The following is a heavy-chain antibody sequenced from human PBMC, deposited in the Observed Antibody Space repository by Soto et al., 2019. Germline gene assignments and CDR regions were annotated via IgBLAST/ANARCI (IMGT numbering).Heavy chain of an antibody. J-gene: IGHJ6*02. CDR1: GGSITSGRSS. Sequence: TSETLSLTCSVSGGSITSGRSSWNWIRQPPGQGLEWIAYIYHSGSTYYNPSLKSRVTISVDRSKNQFSLKVGSVTAADTAVYYCASSSLYGMDVWGQGTTVTVSS. CDR2: IYHSGST. CDR3: ASSSLYGMDV. V-gene: IGHV4-30-2*01.